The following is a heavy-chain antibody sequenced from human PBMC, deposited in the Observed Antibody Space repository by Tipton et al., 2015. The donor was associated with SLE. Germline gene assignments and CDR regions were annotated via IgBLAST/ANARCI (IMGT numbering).Heavy chain of an antibody. V-gene: IGHV4-34*01. CDR3: AMSSGRYWGAFDY. J-gene: IGHJ4*02. CDR1: GASFSGYY. CDR2: INHSGGT. Sequence: TLSLTCAVYGASFSGYYWSWIRQPPGKGLEWIGEINHSGGTNYNPSLKSRVTTSLDTSKNQVSLKLKPVTAADTAVYYCAMSSGRYWGAFDYWGQGTLVTVSP. D-gene: IGHD1-26*01.